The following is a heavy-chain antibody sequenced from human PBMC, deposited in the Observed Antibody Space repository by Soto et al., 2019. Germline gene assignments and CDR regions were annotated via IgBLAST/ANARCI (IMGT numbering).Heavy chain of an antibody. Sequence: SETLSLTCAVYGGSFSGYYWSWIRQPPGKGLEWIGEINHSGSTNYNPSLKSRVTISVDTSKNQFSLKLSSVTAADTAVYYCGRGRSLVRMRYYDSSGYVDYLGQGALVTVSS. D-gene: IGHD3-22*01. CDR2: INHSGST. CDR1: GGSFSGYY. V-gene: IGHV4-34*01. J-gene: IGHJ4*02. CDR3: GRGRSLVRMRYYDSSGYVDY.